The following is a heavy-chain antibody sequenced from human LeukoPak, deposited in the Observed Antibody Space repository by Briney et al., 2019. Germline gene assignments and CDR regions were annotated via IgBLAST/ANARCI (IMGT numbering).Heavy chain of an antibody. J-gene: IGHJ6*03. V-gene: IGHV4-59*01. D-gene: IGHD3-3*01. CDR3: AKSGNIYYMDV. CDR2: IHYSGST. Sequence: PSETLSLTCSVSGGSISSYYWNWIRQPPGKGLEWIGNIHYSGSTNYNPSPKSRVTISVDTSKNQFSLKLSSVTAADTAVYYCAKSGNIYYMDVWGKGTTVTVSS. CDR1: GGSISSYY.